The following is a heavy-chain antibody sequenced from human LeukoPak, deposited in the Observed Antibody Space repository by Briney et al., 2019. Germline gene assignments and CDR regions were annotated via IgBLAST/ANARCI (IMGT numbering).Heavy chain of an antibody. V-gene: IGHV3-30*18. CDR3: AKIRATVTTAGGYYYYYGMDV. CDR2: ISYDGSNK. CDR1: GFTFSSYG. Sequence: PGGSLRLSCAASGFTFSSYGMHWVRQAPGKGLEWVAVISYDGSNKYYADSVRGRFTISRDNSKNTLYLQMNSLRAEDTAVCYCAKIRATVTTAGGYYYYYGMDVWGQGTTVTVSS. D-gene: IGHD4-17*01. J-gene: IGHJ6*02.